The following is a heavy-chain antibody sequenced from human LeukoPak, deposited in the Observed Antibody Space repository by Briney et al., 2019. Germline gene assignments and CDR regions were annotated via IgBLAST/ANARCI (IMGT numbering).Heavy chain of an antibody. Sequence: PSETLSLTCTVSGGSISSSSYYWGWIRQPPGKGLEWIGSIYYSGSTYYNPSLKSRVTISVDTSKNQFSLKLSSVTAADTAVYYCARRIVGPVGLVIAVNFDYWGQGTLVTVSS. V-gene: IGHV4-39*01. CDR1: GGSISSSSYY. D-gene: IGHD3-3*01. J-gene: IGHJ4*02. CDR2: IYYSGST. CDR3: ARRIVGPVGLVIAVNFDY.